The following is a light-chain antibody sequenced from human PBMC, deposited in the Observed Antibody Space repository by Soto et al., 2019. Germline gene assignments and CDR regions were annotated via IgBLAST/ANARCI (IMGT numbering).Light chain of an antibody. CDR1: QTILTY. CDR2: AAS. Sequence: DIQMTQSPSSLSASVGDRVTITCRASQTILTYLNWYQQKPGKAPKLLIYAASSLQSGVPSRFSGGGSATDFTLTISSLQPEDFATYYCQQSFGTTWTFGRGTKVDIK. CDR3: QQSFGTTWT. V-gene: IGKV1-39*01. J-gene: IGKJ1*01.